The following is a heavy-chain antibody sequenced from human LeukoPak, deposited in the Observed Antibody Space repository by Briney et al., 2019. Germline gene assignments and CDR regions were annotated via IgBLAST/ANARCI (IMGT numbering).Heavy chain of an antibody. CDR3: ARPYYYDSSMAFDI. V-gene: IGHV4-59*01. J-gene: IGHJ3*02. CDR1: GGSISSYY. D-gene: IGHD3-22*01. Sequence: KPSETLSLTCTVSGGSISSYYWSWIRQPPGKGLEWLGYIYYSGSTNYNPSLKSRVTISVDTSKNQFSLKLSSVTAADTGVYYCARPYYYDSSMAFDIWGQGTMVTVSS. CDR2: IYYSGST.